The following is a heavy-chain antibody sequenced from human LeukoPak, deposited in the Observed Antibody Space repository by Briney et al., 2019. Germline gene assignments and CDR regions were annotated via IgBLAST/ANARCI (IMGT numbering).Heavy chain of an antibody. V-gene: IGHV3-48*03. CDR2: ISSSGSTI. CDR3: AVATIKDYFDY. J-gene: IGHJ4*02. CDR1: GFTFSSYE. Sequence: PGGSLRLSCAASGFTFSSYEMDWVRQAPGKGLEWVSYISSSGSTIYYADSVKGRFTISRDNAKNSLYLQMNSLRAEDTAVYYCAVATIKDYFDYWGQGTLVTVSS. D-gene: IGHD5-24*01.